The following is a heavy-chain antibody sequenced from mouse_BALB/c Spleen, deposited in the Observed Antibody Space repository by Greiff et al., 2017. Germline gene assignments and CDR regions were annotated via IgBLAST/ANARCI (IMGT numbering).Heavy chain of an antibody. V-gene: IGHV1S126*01. J-gene: IGHJ3*01. CDR1: GYSFTSYW. D-gene: IGHD2-14*01. CDR3: ARGRYGGFAY. CDR2: IDPSDSET. Sequence: QVQLQQSGPQLVRPGASVKISCKASGYSFTSYWMHWVRQRPGQGLEWIGMIDPSDSETRLNQKFKDKATLTVDKSSSTAYMQLSSPTSEDSAVYYCARGRYGGFAYWGQGTLVTVSA.